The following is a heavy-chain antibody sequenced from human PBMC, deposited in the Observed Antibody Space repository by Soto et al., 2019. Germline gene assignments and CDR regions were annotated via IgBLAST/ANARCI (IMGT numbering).Heavy chain of an antibody. V-gene: IGHV3-74*01. D-gene: IGHD2-15*01. J-gene: IGHJ4*02. Sequence: PGGSLRLSCSASGFTFSSYWMHWVRQAPGKGLVWVSRINSDGSSTSYADSVKGRFTISRDNAKNTLYLRMNSLRAEDTAVYYCASSVVVPGVDYWGQGTLVTVSS. CDR3: ASSVVVPGVDY. CDR2: INSDGSST. CDR1: GFTFSSYW.